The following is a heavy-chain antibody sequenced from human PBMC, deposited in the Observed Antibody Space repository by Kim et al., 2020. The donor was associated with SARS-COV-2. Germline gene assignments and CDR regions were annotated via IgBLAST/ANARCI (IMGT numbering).Heavy chain of an antibody. J-gene: IGHJ6*02. V-gene: IGHV4-34*01. CDR3: ARGRDYGDYGPLRYYYGMDV. CDR2: INHSGST. Sequence: SETLSLTCAVYGGSFSGYYWSWIRQPPGKGLEWIGEINHSGSTNYNPSLKSRVTISVDTSKNQFSLKLSSVTAADTAVYYCARGRDYGDYGPLRYYYGMDVWGQGTTVTVSS. CDR1: GGSFSGYY. D-gene: IGHD4-17*01.